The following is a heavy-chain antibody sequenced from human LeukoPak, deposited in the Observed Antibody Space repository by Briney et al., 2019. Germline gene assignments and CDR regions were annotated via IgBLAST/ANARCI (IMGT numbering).Heavy chain of an antibody. Sequence: PGRSLRLSCAASGFTFSSYEMNWVRQAPGKGLEWVSYISSSGSTIYYADSVKGRFTISRDNAKNSLYLQMNSLRTEDTAVYYCARLFYGGNPNGGFDYWGQGTLVTVSS. CDR3: ARLFYGGNPNGGFDY. D-gene: IGHD4/OR15-4a*01. V-gene: IGHV3-48*03. CDR2: ISSSGSTI. J-gene: IGHJ4*02. CDR1: GFTFSSYE.